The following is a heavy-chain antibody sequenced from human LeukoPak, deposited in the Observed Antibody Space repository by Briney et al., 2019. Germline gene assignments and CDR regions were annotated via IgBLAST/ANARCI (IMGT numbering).Heavy chain of an antibody. D-gene: IGHD6-13*01. CDR1: GGTFSSYA. CDR3: ARDRIAAAVPDAFDI. V-gene: IGHV1-69*13. Sequence: SVKVSCKASGGTFSSYAISWVRQARGQGLEWMGGIIPIFGTANYAQKFQGRVTITADESTSTAYMELSSLRSEDTAVYYCARDRIAAAVPDAFDIWGQGTMVTVSS. J-gene: IGHJ3*02. CDR2: IIPIFGTA.